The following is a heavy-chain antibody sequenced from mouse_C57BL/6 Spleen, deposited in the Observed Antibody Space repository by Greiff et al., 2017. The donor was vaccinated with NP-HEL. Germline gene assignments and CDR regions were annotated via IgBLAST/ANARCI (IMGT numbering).Heavy chain of an antibody. CDR3: AREDGYPMGFAY. CDR1: GYSITSGYD. V-gene: IGHV3-1*01. Sequence: VQLKESGPGMVKPSQSLSLTCTVTGYSITSGYDWHWIRHFPGNKLEWMGYIRYSGSTTYNPSLKSRISITHDTSKNHFFLKLNSVTTEDTATYYCAREDGYPMGFAYWGQGTLVTVSA. J-gene: IGHJ3*01. D-gene: IGHD2-3*01. CDR2: IRYSGST.